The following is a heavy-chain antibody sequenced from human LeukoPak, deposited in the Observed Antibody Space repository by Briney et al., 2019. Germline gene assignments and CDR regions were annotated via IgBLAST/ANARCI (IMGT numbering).Heavy chain of an antibody. Sequence: SETLSLTCTVSGGSISSSSYYWGWIRQPPGKGLEWIGSIYYSGSTYYNPSLKSRVTISVDTSKNQFSLKLSSVTAADTAVYYCARVNGDYVYYMDVWGQRDHGHRLL. V-gene: IGHV4-39*07. D-gene: IGHD4-17*01. CDR1: GGSISSSSYY. CDR2: IYYSGST. CDR3: ARVNGDYVYYMDV. J-gene: IGHJ6*03.